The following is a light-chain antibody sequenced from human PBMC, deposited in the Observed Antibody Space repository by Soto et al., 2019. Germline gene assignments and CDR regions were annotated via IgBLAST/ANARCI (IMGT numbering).Light chain of an antibody. J-gene: IGLJ2*01. CDR3: SSYTSTGTLVV. CDR2: EVS. V-gene: IGLV2-14*01. CDR1: SSDVGGYNY. Sequence: QSALTQPASVSGSPGQPITISCTGTSSDVGGYNYVSWYQQHPGKAPKLMIFEVSNRPSGVSNRFSGSKSGNTASLTISGLHAEDEADYYCSSYTSTGTLVVFGGGTQLTVL.